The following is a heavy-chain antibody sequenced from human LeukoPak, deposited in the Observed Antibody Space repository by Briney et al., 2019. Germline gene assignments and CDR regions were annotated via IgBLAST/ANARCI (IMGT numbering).Heavy chain of an antibody. Sequence: SESLSLTCALYAGSFSGSYWSWIRQPPGKGLEWIGEINHRESTNYNPSLKSRVTISVDTSKNQFSLKLTSVTAADTAVYYCARGPGGSALFNWGQGTLVTVSS. CDR3: ARGPGGSALFN. V-gene: IGHV4-34*01. D-gene: IGHD4-23*01. CDR2: INHREST. CDR1: AGSFSGSY. J-gene: IGHJ4*02.